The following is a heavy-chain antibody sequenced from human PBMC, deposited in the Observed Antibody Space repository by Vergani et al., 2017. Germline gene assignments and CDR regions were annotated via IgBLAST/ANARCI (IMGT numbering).Heavy chain of an antibody. V-gene: IGHV6-1*01. CDR1: GDSVSSNSAA. Sequence: QVQLQQSGPGLVKPSQTLSLTCAISGDSVSSNSAAWNWTRQSPSRGLEWLGRTYYRSKWYNDYAVAVKSRITINPDTSKNQLSLQLNSVTPEDTAVYYCAREVNGGVSGWYVGIDYWGQGTLVTVSS. CDR3: AREVNGGVSGWYVGIDY. J-gene: IGHJ4*02. D-gene: IGHD6-19*01. CDR2: TYYRSKWYN.